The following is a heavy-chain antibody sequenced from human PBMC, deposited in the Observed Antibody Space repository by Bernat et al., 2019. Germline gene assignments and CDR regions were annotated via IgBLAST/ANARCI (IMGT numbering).Heavy chain of an antibody. J-gene: IGHJ4*02. CDR1: GFIFSHYG. CDR3: AREIGAVEN. D-gene: IGHD5-24*01. V-gene: IGHV3-33*01. CDR2: IWSDGSKK. Sequence: QVRLVESGGGVVQPGRSLRLSCAASGFIFSHYGIHWVRQAPGKGLEWVAVIWSDGSKKYYADSLQGRFTISRDDSENTVYLQMNSLRAEDTAVYYCAREIGAVENWGQGTLVTVSS.